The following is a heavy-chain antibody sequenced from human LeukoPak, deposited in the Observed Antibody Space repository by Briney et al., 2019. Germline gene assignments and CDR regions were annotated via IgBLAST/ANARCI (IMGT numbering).Heavy chain of an antibody. D-gene: IGHD1-26*01. V-gene: IGHV1-69*05. CDR2: IITIFGTA. CDR1: GGTFSSYA. Sequence: GASVKVSCKASGGTFSSYAISWVRQAPGQGLEWMGGIITIFGTANYAQKLQGRVRITTDKSTSTAYMELSSLRSEDTAVYYCASQRGPVIYSVSPGAIDIWGQGTLLTASS. CDR3: ASQRGPVIYSVSPGAIDI. J-gene: IGHJ3*02.